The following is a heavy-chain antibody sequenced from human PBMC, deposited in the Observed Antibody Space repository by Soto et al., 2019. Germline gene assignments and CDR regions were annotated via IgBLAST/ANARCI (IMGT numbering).Heavy chain of an antibody. J-gene: IGHJ6*02. CDR1: ELPFSRYP. V-gene: IGHV3-23*01. CDR2: ISGSGDST. Sequence: GGPLGLSFAASELPFSRYPRAWSRQAQGKGLEWVSAISGSGDSTYYADSVKGRFTISRDNSKNTLYLQMNSLRAEDTAVYYCAKDEVGAVYYYYYGMDVWGQGTTVTVSS. CDR3: AKDEVGAVYYYYYGMDV. D-gene: IGHD1-26*01.